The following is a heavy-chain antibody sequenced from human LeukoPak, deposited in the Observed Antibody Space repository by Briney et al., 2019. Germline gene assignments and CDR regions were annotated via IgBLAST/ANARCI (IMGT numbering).Heavy chain of an antibody. V-gene: IGHV3-23*01. CDR3: AKRLYISSPYFDY. CDR2: IRDSGGST. Sequence: GGSLRLSCAASGFTFSSYAMSWVRQAPGKGLEWVSAIRDSGGSTYYADSVKGRFTISRDNSKNTLYLQMDSLGADDTAVYYCAKRLYISSPYFDYWGQGTLVTVSS. J-gene: IGHJ4*02. D-gene: IGHD2-2*01. CDR1: GFTFSSYA.